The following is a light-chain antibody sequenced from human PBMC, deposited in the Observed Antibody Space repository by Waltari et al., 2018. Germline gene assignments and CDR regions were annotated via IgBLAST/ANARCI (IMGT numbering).Light chain of an antibody. Sequence: DIQMTQSPSSLSASVGARVTITCRASQGISNYLAWYQQKPGKVPKLLIYAASTLQSGVPSRFSGSGSGTDFTLTISSLQPEDVATYYCQKYNSAPIFTFGPGTKVDIK. CDR3: QKYNSAPIFT. J-gene: IGKJ3*01. V-gene: IGKV1-27*01. CDR1: QGISNY. CDR2: AAS.